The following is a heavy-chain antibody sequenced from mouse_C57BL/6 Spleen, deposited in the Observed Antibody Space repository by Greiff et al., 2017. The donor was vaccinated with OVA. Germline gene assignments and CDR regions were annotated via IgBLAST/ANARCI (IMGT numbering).Heavy chain of an antibody. D-gene: IGHD1-1*01. CDR3: ARLYGPFDY. V-gene: IGHV5-17*01. CDR1: GFTFSDYG. Sequence: EVKLVESGGGLVKPGGSLKLSCAASGFTFSDYGMHWVRQAPEKGLAWVAYISSGSSTIYYADTVKGRFTISRDNAKNTLFLQMTSLRSEDTAMYYCARLYGPFDYWGQGTTLTVSS. CDR2: ISSGSSTI. J-gene: IGHJ2*01.